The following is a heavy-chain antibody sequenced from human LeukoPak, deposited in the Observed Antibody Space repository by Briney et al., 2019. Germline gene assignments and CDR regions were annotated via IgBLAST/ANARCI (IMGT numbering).Heavy chain of an antibody. V-gene: IGHV3-30*03. CDR3: ARSDGAYCSGGSCYDYGMDV. CDR2: IAYDASNK. J-gene: IGHJ6*02. D-gene: IGHD2-15*01. CDR1: GFTFSSYG. Sequence: GGSLRLSCAASGFTFSSYGMHWVRQAPGEGLEWVAVIAYDASNKYYADSVKGRFTISRDNSKDTLYLQMNSLRAEDTAVYYCARSDGAYCSGGSCYDYGMDVWGQGTTVTVSS.